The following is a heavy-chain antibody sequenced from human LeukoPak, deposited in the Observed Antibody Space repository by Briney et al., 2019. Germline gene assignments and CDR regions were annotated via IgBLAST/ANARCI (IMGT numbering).Heavy chain of an antibody. CDR3: TRGHSSGWYYFDY. D-gene: IGHD6-19*01. V-gene: IGHV3-23*01. J-gene: IGHJ4*01. CDR2: INGSGGGT. Sequence: GGSLRLSCAASRFTFSSYAMSWVRQAPGKGLEWLSGINGSGGGTNHADSVRGRFTISRDNSKNTLYLQMNSLRVEDTAVYYCTRGHSSGWYYFDYWGHGTLVTVSS. CDR1: RFTFSSYA.